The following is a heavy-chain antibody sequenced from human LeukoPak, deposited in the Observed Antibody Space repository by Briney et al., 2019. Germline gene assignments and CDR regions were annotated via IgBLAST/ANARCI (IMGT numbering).Heavy chain of an antibody. D-gene: IGHD3/OR15-3a*01. J-gene: IGHJ4*02. CDR2: GHYSGTT. Sequence: SETLSLTCTVSGVSINSHYWSWIRQSPGKGLEWIAYGHYSGTTNYTPPLKSRVTISLDTSKNLFSLKLTSVSAADTAMYYCARHGTGTGYPLDYWGLGTLVTVSS. CDR1: GVSINSHY. CDR3: ARHGTGTGYPLDY. V-gene: IGHV4-59*08.